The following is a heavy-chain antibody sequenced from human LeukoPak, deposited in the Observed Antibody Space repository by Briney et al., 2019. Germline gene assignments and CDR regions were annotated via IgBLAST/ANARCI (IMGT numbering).Heavy chain of an antibody. V-gene: IGHV4-38-2*02. CDR3: ARHGRRIATELKYFDY. Sequence: SETLSLTCTVSGYSISSGYYWSWIRQPPRKGLEWIGEINHIGSTNYNPSLKSRVTISVDTSKNQFSLKLSSVTAADTAVYYCARHGRRIATELKYFDYWGQGTLVTVSS. CDR1: GYSISSGYY. J-gene: IGHJ4*02. CDR2: INHIGST. D-gene: IGHD3-10*01.